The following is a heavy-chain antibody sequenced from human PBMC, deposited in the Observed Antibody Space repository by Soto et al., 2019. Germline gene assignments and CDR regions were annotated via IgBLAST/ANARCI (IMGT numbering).Heavy chain of an antibody. CDR1: GGTFSSYA. V-gene: IGHV1-69*12. J-gene: IGHJ6*02. D-gene: IGHD4-17*01. CDR3: ARVDYGDYGDYYGMDV. CDR2: IIPIFGTA. Sequence: QVQLVQSGAEVKKPGSSVKVSCKASGGTFSSYAISWVRQAPGQGLEWMGGIIPIFGTANYAQKFQGRVTITADESTITAYMELSSLRSEDTAVYYFARVDYGDYGDYYGMDVWGQGTTVTVSS.